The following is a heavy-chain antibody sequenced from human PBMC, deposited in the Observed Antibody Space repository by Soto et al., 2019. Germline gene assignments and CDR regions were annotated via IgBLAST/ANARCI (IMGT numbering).Heavy chain of an antibody. J-gene: IGHJ4*02. CDR1: GYTFASYA. CDR3: ARDPPPPDY. Sequence: QVQLVQSGAEVKKPGASVKVSCKAFGYTFASYAISWMRQAPGQGLEWMGWISAYNGNTNYAQKLQGRVTMTTDTSTSTAYIELRSLRSDDTAVYYCARDPPPPDYWGQGTLVTVSS. V-gene: IGHV1-18*01. CDR2: ISAYNGNT.